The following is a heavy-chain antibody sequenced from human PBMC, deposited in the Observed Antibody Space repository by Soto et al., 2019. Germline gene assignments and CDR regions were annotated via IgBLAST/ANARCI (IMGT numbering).Heavy chain of an antibody. CDR3: ARVHDGYCSGGSCYGNWFDP. V-gene: IGHV1-46*03. CDR2: INPSGGST. CDR1: GYTFTSYY. D-gene: IGHD2-15*01. Sequence: ASVKVSCKASGYTFTSYYMHWVRQAPGQGLEWMGIINPSGGSTSYAQEFQGRVTMTRDTSTSTVYMELSSLRSEDTAVYYCARVHDGYCSGGSCYGNWFDPWGQGTLVTVSS. J-gene: IGHJ5*02.